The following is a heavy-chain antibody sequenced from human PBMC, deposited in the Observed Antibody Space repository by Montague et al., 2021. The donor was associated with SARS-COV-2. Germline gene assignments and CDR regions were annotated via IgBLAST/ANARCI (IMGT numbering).Heavy chain of an antibody. D-gene: IGHD3-22*01. CDR1: GDSVISDKYY. CDR2: IYDSGST. CDR3: VKGSGYP. J-gene: IGHJ5*02. V-gene: IGHV4-61*01. Sequence: SETLSLTCTVTGDSVISDKYYWSWIRQPSGKGLEWIGFIYDSGSTSYNPSLHSRVNITIYTSKNQFSLNLMSVTPADPAVYYGVKGSGYPWGQGTLVTVSS.